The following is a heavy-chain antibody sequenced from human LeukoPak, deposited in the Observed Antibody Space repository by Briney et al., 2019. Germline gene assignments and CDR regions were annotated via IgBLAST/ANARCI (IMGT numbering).Heavy chain of an antibody. V-gene: IGHV6-1*01. CDR3: ARHYVVRGGRAFDI. Sequence: SQTLSLTCAISGDSVSSNSAAWNWIRQSPSRGLELLGRTYYRSKWYNDYAVSVKSRITINPDTSKSQFSLQLNSVTPEDTAVYYCARHYVVRGGRAFDIWGQGTMVTVSS. D-gene: IGHD3-10*01. CDR2: TYYRSKWYN. CDR1: GDSVSSNSAA. J-gene: IGHJ3*02.